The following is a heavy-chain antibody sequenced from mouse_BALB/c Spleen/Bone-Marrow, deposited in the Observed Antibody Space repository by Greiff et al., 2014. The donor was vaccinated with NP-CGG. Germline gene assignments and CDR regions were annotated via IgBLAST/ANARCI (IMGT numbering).Heavy chain of an antibody. CDR3: ARRGYDNSYWYFGV. CDR1: GFTFSSYG. Sequence: EVQLQQSGGDLVKPGGSLKLSCEASGFTFSSYGMSWVRQTPDKRLEWVATISTGGSQTYYTDSVKGRFTISRDNAKNTLYLQMSSLKSEDSAIYYCARRGYDNSYWYFGVWGAGTTVTVSS. CDR2: ISTGGSQT. D-gene: IGHD2-3*01. V-gene: IGHV5-6*01. J-gene: IGHJ1*01.